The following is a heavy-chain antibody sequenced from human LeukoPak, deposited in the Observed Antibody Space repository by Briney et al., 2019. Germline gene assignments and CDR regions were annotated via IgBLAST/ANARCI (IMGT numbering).Heavy chain of an antibody. D-gene: IGHD6-13*01. CDR2: IVGSSST. J-gene: IGHJ4*02. Sequence: PGGSLRLSCAASGFTFSNFAMTWVRQAPGKGLEWVSSIVGSSSTYYADSLKGRFTISRDNAKNSLYLQMNSLRAEDTAVYYCARIGAGSSRDYWGEGTLVTVSS. CDR3: ARIGAGSSRDY. V-gene: IGHV3-21*01. CDR1: GFTFSNFA.